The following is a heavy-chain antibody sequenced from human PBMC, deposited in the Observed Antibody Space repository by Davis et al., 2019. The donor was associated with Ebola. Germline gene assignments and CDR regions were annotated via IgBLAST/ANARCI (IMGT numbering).Heavy chain of an antibody. CDR2: IRYDGSNK. Sequence: GGSLRLSCAASGFTFSSYGMHWVRQAPGKGLEWVGCIRYDGSNKYYADSVKGRFTVSKDNSKNTLYLQMNSLRPEGTAAYFCASGLVGGQGGFDFWGQGNLVTVSS. CDR1: GFTFSSYG. CDR3: ASGLVGGQGGFDF. V-gene: IGHV3-30*02. J-gene: IGHJ4*02. D-gene: IGHD1-26*01.